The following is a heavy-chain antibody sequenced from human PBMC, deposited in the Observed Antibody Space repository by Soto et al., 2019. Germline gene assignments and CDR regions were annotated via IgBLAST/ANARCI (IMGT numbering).Heavy chain of an antibody. CDR1: SFTFIDFY. CDR3: ARSHCTDGICYTEVIPS. CDR2: INAKNGGT. Sequence: QVELVQSGTEVKKPGASVKVSCEASSFTFIDFYIHWLRQAPGQGLEWMGWINAKNGGTRCAEKFQDRVTLTRDRSVRTAYLELQRLRSDDTAVYYCARSHCTDGICYTEVIPSWGQGTLVTVS. J-gene: IGHJ4*02. V-gene: IGHV1-2*02. D-gene: IGHD2-8*01.